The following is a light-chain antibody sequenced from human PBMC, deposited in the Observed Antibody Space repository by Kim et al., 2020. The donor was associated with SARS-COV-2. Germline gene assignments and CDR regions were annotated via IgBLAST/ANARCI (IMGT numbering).Light chain of an antibody. V-gene: IGKV1-5*03. Sequence: DIQMTQSPSTLSASVGDSVTITCRASQSISNWLAWFQQKPGKAPQLLLYLASSLETGVPSRFSGSGSGTEFTLTISSLQPHDMATYYCQQYNSYAITFGQGTRLEIK. J-gene: IGKJ5*01. CDR3: QQYNSYAIT. CDR1: QSISNW. CDR2: LAS.